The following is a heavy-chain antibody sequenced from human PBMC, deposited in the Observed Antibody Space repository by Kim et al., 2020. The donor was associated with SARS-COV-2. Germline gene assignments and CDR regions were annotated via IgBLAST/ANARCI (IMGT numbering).Heavy chain of an antibody. CDR1: GYIFTAYY. CDR2: VNPNTGDT. J-gene: IGHJ4*02. CDR3: ARQEVTSSFDF. Sequence: ASVKVSCKASGYIFTAYYTHWVRQAPGQGLEWIGWVNPNTGDTDYAQKFQGRVTMTRDTSISTAYMELTRLRSDDTAIYYRARQEVTSSFDFWGQGTLVT. V-gene: IGHV1-2*02.